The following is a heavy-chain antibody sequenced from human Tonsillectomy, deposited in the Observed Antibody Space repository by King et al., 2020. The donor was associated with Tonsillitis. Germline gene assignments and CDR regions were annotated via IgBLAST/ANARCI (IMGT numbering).Heavy chain of an antibody. V-gene: IGHV4-59*01. J-gene: IGHJ6*04. D-gene: IGHD3-16*01. Sequence: QLQESGPGLVKPSETLSLTCTVSGGSISSSYWSWIRQPPGKGLEWIGYIFHSGRTNYNPSLKSRVTISVDTSKNQFSLKLSPVTAADTAVYYCARGGGLLDVWGKGTMVTVSS. CDR1: GGSISSSY. CDR2: IFHSGRT. CDR3: ARGGGLLDV.